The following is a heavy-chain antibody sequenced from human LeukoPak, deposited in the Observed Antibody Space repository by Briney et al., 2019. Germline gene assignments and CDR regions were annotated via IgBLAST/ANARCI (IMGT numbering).Heavy chain of an antibody. CDR1: GFTFSSYS. CDR2: ISSSSYI. J-gene: IGHJ1*01. V-gene: IGHV3-21*04. Sequence: GGSLRLSCAASGFTFSSYSMNWVRQAPGRGLEWVSSISSSSYIYYADSVKGRFTISRDNSKNTLYLQMNSLRAEDTAVYYCAKDLRYSSSWYEGPEYFQHWGQGTLVTVSS. D-gene: IGHD6-13*01. CDR3: AKDLRYSSSWYEGPEYFQH.